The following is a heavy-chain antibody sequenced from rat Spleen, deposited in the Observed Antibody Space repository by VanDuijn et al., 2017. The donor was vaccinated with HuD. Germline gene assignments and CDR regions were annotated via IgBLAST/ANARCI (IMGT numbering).Heavy chain of an antibody. Sequence: EVQLVESGGGLVQPGRSLKLSCAASGFTFSDYYMAWVRQAPKKGLEWVASISYEGSSIYYGDSVKGRFTISRDNAKSTLYLQMNSLRSEDTATYYCARRGYYYSVFDYWGQGVMVTVSS. J-gene: IGHJ2*01. CDR3: ARRGYYYSVFDY. CDR1: GFTFSDYY. D-gene: IGHD1-1*01. V-gene: IGHV5-22*01. CDR2: ISYEGSSI.